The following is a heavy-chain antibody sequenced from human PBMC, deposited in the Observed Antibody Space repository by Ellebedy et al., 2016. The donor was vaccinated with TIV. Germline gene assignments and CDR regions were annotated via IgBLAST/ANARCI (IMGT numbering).Heavy chain of an antibody. D-gene: IGHD3-16*01. V-gene: IGHV3-23*01. CDR3: AKDQVGGDGRWVFDV. CDR1: GFTFSTYA. CDR2: IYGGGRPT. Sequence: PGGSLRLSCAASGFTFSTYAMAWVRQTPGKGLEWVSGIYGGGRPTNYADSVKGRFTISRDNSENILYLQMNSLRAEDTAIYYCAKDQVGGDGRWVFDVWGQGTQVTVSA. J-gene: IGHJ3*01.